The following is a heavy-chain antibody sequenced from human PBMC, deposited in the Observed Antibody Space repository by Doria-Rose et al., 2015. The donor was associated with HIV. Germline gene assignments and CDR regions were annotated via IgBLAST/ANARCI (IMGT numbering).Heavy chain of an antibody. CDR3: ARIKSSRWYHKYYFDF. CDR2: IFSDDER. J-gene: IGHJ4*02. CDR1: GVSLSSPGMG. D-gene: IGHD6-13*01. Sequence: QWGPVLVKPTETLTLTCTVSGVSLSSPGMGVSWIRQPPGKALGWLANIFSDDERSYKTSLKSRLTISRGTSKSQLVLTMTDMDPVDAATYYCARIKSSRWYHKYYFDFWGQGTLVIVSA. V-gene: IGHV2-26*01.